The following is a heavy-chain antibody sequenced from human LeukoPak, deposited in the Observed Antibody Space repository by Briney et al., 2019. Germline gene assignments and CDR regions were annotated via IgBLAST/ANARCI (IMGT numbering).Heavy chain of an antibody. V-gene: IGHV3-48*04. CDR2: ISNSGSTI. Sequence: PGGSLRLSCAASGFTFSSYAMSWVRQAPGKGLEWVSYISNSGSTIYYADSVKGRFAISRDSAKNSLFLQMNGLRAEDTAVYYCARAGIAAAGTRIGYYYGMDVWGQGTTVTVSS. CDR3: ARAGIAAAGTRIGYYYGMDV. J-gene: IGHJ6*02. CDR1: GFTFSSYA. D-gene: IGHD6-13*01.